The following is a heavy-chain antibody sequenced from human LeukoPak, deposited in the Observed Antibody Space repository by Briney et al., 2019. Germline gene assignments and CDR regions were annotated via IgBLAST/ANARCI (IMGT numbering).Heavy chain of an antibody. CDR1: GGSISSSSYY. D-gene: IGHD3-10*01. Sequence: SETLSLTCTVSGGSISSSSYYWGWIRQPPGKGLEWIGSIYYSGSTYYNPSLKSRVTISVDTSKNQFSLKLSSVTAADTAVYYCARAVYYGSGSYYYYYYYGMDVWGQGTTVTVSS. CDR2: IYYSGST. CDR3: ARAVYYGSGSYYYYYYYGMDV. J-gene: IGHJ6*02. V-gene: IGHV4-39*01.